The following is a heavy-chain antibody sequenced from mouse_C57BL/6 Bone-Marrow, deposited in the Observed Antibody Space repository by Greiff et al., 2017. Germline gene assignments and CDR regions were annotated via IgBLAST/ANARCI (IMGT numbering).Heavy chain of an antibody. CDR1: GYTFTSYW. V-gene: IGHV1-59*01. CDR2: IDPSDSYT. Sequence: QVQLKQPGAELVRPGTSVKLSCKASGYTFTSYWMHWVKQRPGQGLEWIGVIDPSDSYTNYNQKFKGKATLTVDTSSSTAYMQLSSLTSEDSAVYYCARATVPGYYYAMDYWGQGTSVTVSS. D-gene: IGHD1-1*01. CDR3: ARATVPGYYYAMDY. J-gene: IGHJ4*01.